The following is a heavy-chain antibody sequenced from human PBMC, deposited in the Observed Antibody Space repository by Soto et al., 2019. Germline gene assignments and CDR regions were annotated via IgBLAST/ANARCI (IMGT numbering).Heavy chain of an antibody. J-gene: IGHJ6*02. Sequence: PGGSLRLSCAASGFTFSSYAMSWVRQAPGKGLEWVSAISGSGGSTYYADSVKGRFTISRDNSKNTLYLQMNSLRAEDTAVYYCAKKVHSGYVTRGRGGNYYYGMDVWGQGTTVTVSS. CDR2: ISGSGGST. D-gene: IGHD5-12*01. CDR3: AKKVHSGYVTRGRGGNYYYGMDV. CDR1: GFTFSSYA. V-gene: IGHV3-23*01.